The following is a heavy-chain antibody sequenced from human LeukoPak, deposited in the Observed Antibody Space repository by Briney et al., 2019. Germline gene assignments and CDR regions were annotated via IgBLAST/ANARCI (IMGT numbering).Heavy chain of an antibody. CDR2: IRYDGSNK. CDR3: AKTTYGDYYFDY. CDR1: GFTFSSYG. J-gene: IGHJ4*02. Sequence: GGSLRLSCATSGFTFSSYGMHWVRQAPGKGLEWVAFIRYDGSNKYYADSVKGRFTISRDNSKNTLYLQMNSLRAEDTAVYYCAKTTYGDYYFDYWGQGTLVTVSS. D-gene: IGHD4-17*01. V-gene: IGHV3-30*02.